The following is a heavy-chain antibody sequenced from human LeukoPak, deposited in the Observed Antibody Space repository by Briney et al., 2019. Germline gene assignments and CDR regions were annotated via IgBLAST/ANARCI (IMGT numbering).Heavy chain of an antibody. Sequence: EASVKLSCKASGYTFTGYYMHWVRQAPGQGLEWMGWINPNSGGTNYAQKFQGRVTMTRDTSISTAYMELSRLRSDDTAVYYCARAHYYGSGSYYNILGYWGQGTLVTVSS. V-gene: IGHV1-2*02. J-gene: IGHJ4*02. D-gene: IGHD3-10*01. CDR3: ARAHYYGSGSYYNILGY. CDR2: INPNSGGT. CDR1: GYTFTGYY.